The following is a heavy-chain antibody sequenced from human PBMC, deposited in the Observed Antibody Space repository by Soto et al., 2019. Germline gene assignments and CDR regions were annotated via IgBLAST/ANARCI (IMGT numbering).Heavy chain of an antibody. D-gene: IGHD3-16*02. V-gene: IGHV5-51*01. CDR3: ARSSGGVFGIIVEGSNWLAP. Sequence: GESLKISCQGSGYSFASYWIGWVRQMPGKDLEWMGIIYPGDSDTRYSPSFQGQVTISADKSLRTAYLQWTSLKASDTALYYCARSSGGVFGIIVEGSNWLAPWGQGSLVTVSS. J-gene: IGHJ5*02. CDR1: GYSFASYW. CDR2: IYPGDSDT.